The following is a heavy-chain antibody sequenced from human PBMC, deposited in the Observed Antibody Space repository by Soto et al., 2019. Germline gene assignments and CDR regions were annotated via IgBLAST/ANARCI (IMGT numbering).Heavy chain of an antibody. CDR2: IGRRSDI. CDR1: GFSFSTYS. CDR3: AREETAWPLAYGLDV. D-gene: IGHD2-21*02. Sequence: EVQLVESGGGLVKPGGSLRLSCEASGFSFSTYSMHWVRQAPGKGLEWVSSIGRRSDIYYADSVKGRFTISRDNAMNSVSLQMNSLRDEDTAVYYCAREETAWPLAYGLDVWGQGTTVTVSS. V-gene: IGHV3-21*01. J-gene: IGHJ6*02.